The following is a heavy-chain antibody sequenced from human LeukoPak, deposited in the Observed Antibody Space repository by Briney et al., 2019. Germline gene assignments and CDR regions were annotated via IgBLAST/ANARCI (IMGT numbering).Heavy chain of an antibody. CDR2: ISGSSSYT. D-gene: IGHD5-12*01. J-gene: IGHJ4*02. Sequence: GGSLRLSCTTSGFTFSHYEMNWVRQAPGKGLEWVSSISGSSSYTFYADSVRGRFTISRDNAKNSLYLQMNSLRAEDTAVYYCARGTTGGYSPSHWGQGTLVTVSS. V-gene: IGHV3-21*01. CDR3: ARGTTGGYSPSH. CDR1: GFTFSHYE.